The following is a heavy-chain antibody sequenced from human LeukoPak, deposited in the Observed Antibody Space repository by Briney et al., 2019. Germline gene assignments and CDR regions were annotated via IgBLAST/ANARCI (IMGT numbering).Heavy chain of an antibody. V-gene: IGHV4-34*01. Sequence: SETLSLTCAVYGGSFSGYYWSWIRQPPGKGLEWIGEINHSGSTNYNPSLKSRVTISVDTSKNQFSLKLSSVTAADTAVYYYARGLFTIVVVPAARGYNWFDPWGQGTLVTVSS. CDR2: INHSGST. CDR3: ARGLFTIVVVPAARGYNWFDP. CDR1: GGSFSGYY. D-gene: IGHD2-2*01. J-gene: IGHJ5*02.